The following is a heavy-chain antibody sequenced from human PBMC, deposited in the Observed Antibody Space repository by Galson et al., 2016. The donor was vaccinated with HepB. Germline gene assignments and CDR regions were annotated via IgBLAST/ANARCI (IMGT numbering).Heavy chain of an antibody. D-gene: IGHD3-22*01. V-gene: IGHV2-70*19. CDR1: GFSLRTSRMC. CDR2: IDWDEAK. Sequence: PALVKPTQTLTLTCTFSGFSLRTSRMCVSWVRQPPGKALEWLALIDWDEAKHYSTSLRTRLTISKDTSKNHVVLTMTNMDPVDTATSYCAWTLFDDTSGYYYYFDQWGQGTLVTVSS. J-gene: IGHJ4*02. CDR3: AWTLFDDTSGYYYYFDQ.